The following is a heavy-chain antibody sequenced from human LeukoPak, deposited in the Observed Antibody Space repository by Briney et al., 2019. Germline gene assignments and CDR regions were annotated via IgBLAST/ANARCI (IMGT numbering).Heavy chain of an antibody. CDR2: IYYSGST. CDR1: GGSISNYY. Sequence: SETLSLTCIVSGGSISNYYWSWIRQPPGKGLEWIGYIYYSGSTNYHPSLKSRVNISLDTSKNQFSLKLNSVTAADTAVYYCATGGIYTGDWFDPWGQGTLVTVSS. D-gene: IGHD6-13*01. J-gene: IGHJ5*02. CDR3: ATGGIYTGDWFDP. V-gene: IGHV4-59*01.